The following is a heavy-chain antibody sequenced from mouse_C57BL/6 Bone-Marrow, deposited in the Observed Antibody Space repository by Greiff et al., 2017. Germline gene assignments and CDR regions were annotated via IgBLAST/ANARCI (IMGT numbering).Heavy chain of an antibody. D-gene: IGHD1-1*01. Sequence: VQLQQSGAELVRPGASVKLSCTASGFNIKDDYMHWVKQRPEQGLVGIGWIDPENGDTEYASTFQGKATITADTSSNTAYLQLSGLTSEDTAVYCCTTFITTVVADYWGQGTTLTVSS. V-gene: IGHV14-4*01. CDR1: GFNIKDDY. J-gene: IGHJ2*01. CDR3: TTFITTVVADY. CDR2: IDPENGDT.